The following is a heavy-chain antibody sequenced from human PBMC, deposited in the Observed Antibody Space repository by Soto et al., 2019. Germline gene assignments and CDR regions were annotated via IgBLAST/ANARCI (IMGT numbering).Heavy chain of an antibody. D-gene: IGHD4-17*01. J-gene: IGHJ4*01. CDR2: VKSKTDGGTT. V-gene: IGHV3-15*07. CDR1: GFIFSNAW. Sequence: GGSLRLPWAASGFIFSNAWINWVRQAPGKGLEWVGRVKSKTDGGTTDFAAPVKGRFAISRDDSKNMVYLEMNSLKTEDTAIYYCTTDSYMTNIIVRFDYWGHGTLVTVSS. CDR3: TTDSYMTNIIVRFDY.